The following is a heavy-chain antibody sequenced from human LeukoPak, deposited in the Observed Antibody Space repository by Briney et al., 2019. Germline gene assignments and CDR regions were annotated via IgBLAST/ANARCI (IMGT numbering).Heavy chain of an antibody. CDR2: VSDSGGST. Sequence: GGSLRLSCAASGFTFSSYAMSWVRQAPGKGLEWVSGVSDSGGSTYYAASVEGRFTISRDNSKNTLYLQMNSLRAEDTALYYCAKDRGRDGYFPLDYWGQGTLVTVSS. V-gene: IGHV3-23*01. D-gene: IGHD5-24*01. CDR3: AKDRGRDGYFPLDY. J-gene: IGHJ4*02. CDR1: GFTFSSYA.